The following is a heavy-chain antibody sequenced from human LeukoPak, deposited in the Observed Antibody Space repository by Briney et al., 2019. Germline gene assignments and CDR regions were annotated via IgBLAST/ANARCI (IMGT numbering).Heavy chain of an antibody. Sequence: SQTLSLTCTVSGGSISSGGFYWSWIRQHPGKGLEWIGYIYYSGSTYYNPSLKSRLTISVDTSKNQFSLKLRSVTAADTAVYYCARGPYYYDSKTFDYWGQGTLVTVSS. D-gene: IGHD3-22*01. CDR2: IYYSGST. J-gene: IGHJ4*02. V-gene: IGHV4-31*03. CDR1: GGSISSGGFY. CDR3: ARGPYYYDSKTFDY.